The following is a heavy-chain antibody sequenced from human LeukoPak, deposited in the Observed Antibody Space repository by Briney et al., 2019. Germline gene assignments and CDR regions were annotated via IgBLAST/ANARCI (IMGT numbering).Heavy chain of an antibody. J-gene: IGHJ4*02. D-gene: IGHD3-10*01. CDR3: ARGYGSGSYYNVGY. Sequence: GRSLRLSCAASGFTFSSYGMHWVRQAPGKGLEWVAVIWYDGSNKYYADSVKGRFTISSDNSKNTLYLQMNSLRAEDTAVYYCARGYGSGSYYNVGYWGQGTLVTVSS. CDR2: IWYDGSNK. V-gene: IGHV3-33*01. CDR1: GFTFSSYG.